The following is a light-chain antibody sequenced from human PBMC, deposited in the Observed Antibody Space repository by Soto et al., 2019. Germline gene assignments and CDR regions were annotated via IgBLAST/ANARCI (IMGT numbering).Light chain of an antibody. V-gene: IGKV3-20*01. J-gene: IGKJ4*01. CDR2: GAS. CDR1: QTVSRDY. Sequence: EIVLTQSPGTLSLSPGERATLSCRASQTVSRDYLAWYQQKPGQAPRILIYGASSRAPGIPDRFSGSGSGTDFTLTVSGLEPEDFAVYYCQQYGSSPTFGGGTKVDI. CDR3: QQYGSSPT.